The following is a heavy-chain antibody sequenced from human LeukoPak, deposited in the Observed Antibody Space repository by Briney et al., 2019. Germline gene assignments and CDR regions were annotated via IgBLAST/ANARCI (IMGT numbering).Heavy chain of an antibody. CDR1: GFTFSSYA. Sequence: PGGSLRLSCAASGFTFSSYALTWVRQAPGKGLEWVSTVSGSGGSTYYTDSVKGRFTISRDNSKNTLYLQMNSLRAEDTAVYCCAHGRGGVVSVAMDYWGQGTLVTVSS. CDR2: VSGSGGST. J-gene: IGHJ4*02. CDR3: AHGRGGVVSVAMDY. V-gene: IGHV3-23*01. D-gene: IGHD2-2*01.